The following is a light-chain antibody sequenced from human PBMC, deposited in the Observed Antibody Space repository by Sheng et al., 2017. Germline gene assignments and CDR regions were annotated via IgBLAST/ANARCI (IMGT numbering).Light chain of an antibody. Sequence: SSELTQDPAVSVALGQTVTITWSRRQPQEVLCKLVPAEVRAGPFSCHVWSKQPASGIPDRFSGSSLRNTASLIITGTQAEDEADYYCNSRDSARDHLWVFGGGTKLTVL. CDR2: SK. J-gene: IGLJ3*02. CDR3: NSRDSARDHLWV. V-gene: IGLV3-19*01. CDR1: PQEVL.